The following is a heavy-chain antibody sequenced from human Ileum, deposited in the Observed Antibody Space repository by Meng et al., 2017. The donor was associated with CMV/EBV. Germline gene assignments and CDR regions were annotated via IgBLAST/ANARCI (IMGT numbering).Heavy chain of an antibody. CDR2: IYYSGST. CDR1: GGSISSSSYY. Sequence: QLQLQESGPVLVKPSETLSLTCTVSGGSISSSSYYWGWIRQPPGKGLEWIGSIYYSGSTYYNPSLKSRVTISVDTSKNQFSLKLSSVTAADTAVYYCAREPSIAVAGTGGYFDYWGQGTLVTVSS. J-gene: IGHJ4*02. CDR3: AREPSIAVAGTGGYFDY. D-gene: IGHD6-19*01. V-gene: IGHV4-39*07.